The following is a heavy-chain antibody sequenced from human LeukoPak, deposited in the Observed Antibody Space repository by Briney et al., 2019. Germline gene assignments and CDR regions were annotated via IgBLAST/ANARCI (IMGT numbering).Heavy chain of an antibody. CDR2: IKQDGSQR. V-gene: IGHV3-7*01. J-gene: IGHJ4*02. CDR1: GFTFSDYY. D-gene: IGHD6-6*01. CDR3: ARRGGSSSRRSPIDY. Sequence: PGGSLRLSCAASGFTFSDYYMSWIRQAPGKGLEWVANIKQDGSQRYYVDSVRGRFTISRDNAKNSLFLQMNGLRAEDTAVYYCARRGGSSSRRSPIDYWGQGTLVTVSS.